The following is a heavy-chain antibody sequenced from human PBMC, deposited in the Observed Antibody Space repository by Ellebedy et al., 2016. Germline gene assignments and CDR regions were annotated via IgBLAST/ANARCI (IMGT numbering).Heavy chain of an antibody. J-gene: IGHJ4*02. CDR2: INHSGST. V-gene: IGHV4-34*01. CDR1: GGSFSGYY. D-gene: IGHD5-18*01. Sequence: SETLSLTCAVYGGSFSGYYWSWIRQPPGKGLEWIGEINHSGSTNYNPSLKSRVTISVDTSKNQFSLKLSSVTAADTAVYYCARGFGGYSYGYRSGCGFFGYWGQGTLVTVSS. CDR3: ARGFGGYSYGYRSGCGFFGY.